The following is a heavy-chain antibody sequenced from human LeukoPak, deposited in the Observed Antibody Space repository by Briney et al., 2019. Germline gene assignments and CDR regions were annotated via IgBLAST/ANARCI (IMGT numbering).Heavy chain of an antibody. Sequence: GGSLRLSCAASGFTFSIYGMSWVRQAPGKGLEWVANIKDDGSETYYVDSVKGRFTISRDNAQNSLYLQMNSLRAEDTAVYYCARYGRTSYGYWGQGTLVTVSS. V-gene: IGHV3-7*05. CDR3: ARYGRTSYGY. D-gene: IGHD5-18*01. CDR1: GFTFSIYG. CDR2: IKDDGSET. J-gene: IGHJ4*02.